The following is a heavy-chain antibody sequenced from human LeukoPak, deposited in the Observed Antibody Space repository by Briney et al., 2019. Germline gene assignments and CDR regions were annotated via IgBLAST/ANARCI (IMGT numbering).Heavy chain of an antibody. V-gene: IGHV1-69*02. CDR1: GGTFSSYT. J-gene: IGHJ4*02. CDR3: ARHSYSNSPFDY. D-gene: IGHD4-11*01. CDR2: IIPILGIA. Sequence: SVKVSCKASGGTFSSYTISWVRQAPGQGLEWMGRIIPILGIANYAQKFQGRVTITAYESTSTAYMELSSLRSEETAVYYCARHSYSNSPFDYWGQGTLVTVSS.